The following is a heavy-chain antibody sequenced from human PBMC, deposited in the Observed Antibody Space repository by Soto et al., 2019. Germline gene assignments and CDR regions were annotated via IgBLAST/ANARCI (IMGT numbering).Heavy chain of an antibody. CDR1: GFTFSTYV. Sequence: GGSLRLSCAASGFTFSTYVMSWVRQAPGKGLERVSGISGNGGSTYYADSVKGRFTISRDNSKNTLYVQMNSLRADDTAVYYCAKDHEGSGWPGYWGQGTLVTVSS. CDR3: AKDHEGSGWPGY. V-gene: IGHV3-23*01. CDR2: ISGNGGST. J-gene: IGHJ4*02. D-gene: IGHD6-19*01.